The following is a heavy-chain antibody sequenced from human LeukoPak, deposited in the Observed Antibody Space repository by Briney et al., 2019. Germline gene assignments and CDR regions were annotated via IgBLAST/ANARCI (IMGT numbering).Heavy chain of an antibody. CDR3: ARGLSSSSWYYN. CDR1: GGSISSYY. J-gene: IGHJ4*02. Sequence: PSETLSLTCTVSGGSISSYYWSWIRQPPGKGLEWVSVIYNTGSTYYAESVKGRFTISRDNSKNTLYLQMNSLRAEDTAVYYCARGLSSSSWYYNWGQGTLVTVSS. CDR2: IYNTGST. V-gene: IGHV3-66*01. D-gene: IGHD6-13*01.